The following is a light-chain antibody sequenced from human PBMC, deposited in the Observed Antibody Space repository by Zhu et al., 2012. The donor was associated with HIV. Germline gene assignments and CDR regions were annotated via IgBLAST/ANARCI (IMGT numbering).Light chain of an antibody. CDR2: GAS. CDR3: QQYGGSPLT. CDR1: QSVYNNY. V-gene: IGKV3-20*01. J-gene: IGKJ4*01. Sequence: EIELTQSPGTLSLSPGERATLSCRASQSVYNNYLAWYQQRPGQAPRLLTYGASTRATGIAARFSGSGSGTDFTLTISKLEPEDFAGVYFCQQYGGSPLTFGGGTRWTSN.